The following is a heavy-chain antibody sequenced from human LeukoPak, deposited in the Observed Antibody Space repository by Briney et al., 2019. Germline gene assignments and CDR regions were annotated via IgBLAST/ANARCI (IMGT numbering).Heavy chain of an antibody. J-gene: IGHJ4*02. CDR3: ARDRDRDDSSGYALDY. CDR1: GGSISSSSYF. Sequence: SETLSLTCSVSGGSISSSSYFWGWIRQPPGKGLEWIASVHYSGSTYYNPSLKSRLTISVDTSKNQFSLKLSSVTAADTAVYYCARDRDRDDSSGYALDYWGQGTLVTVSS. D-gene: IGHD3-22*01. V-gene: IGHV4-39*07. CDR2: VHYSGST.